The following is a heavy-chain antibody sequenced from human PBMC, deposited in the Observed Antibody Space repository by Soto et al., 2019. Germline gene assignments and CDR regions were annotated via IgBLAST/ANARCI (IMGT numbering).Heavy chain of an antibody. J-gene: IGHJ5*02. CDR1: GFTFSTQG. D-gene: IGHD3-16*02. V-gene: IGHV3-33*01. CDR2: IWSDGSNK. Sequence: QVQLVESGGGVVQPGWSLRLSCAASGFTFSTQGMHWVRQAPGKGLEWVAIIWSDGSNKYYTDSVKGRFTISRDNSKKTVYLHMNSLRAEDTAVYYCARDRYTNWFDPWGQGTLVTVSS. CDR3: ARDRYTNWFDP.